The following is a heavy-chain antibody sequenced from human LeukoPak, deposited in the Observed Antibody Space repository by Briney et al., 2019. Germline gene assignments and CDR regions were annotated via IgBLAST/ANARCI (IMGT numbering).Heavy chain of an antibody. D-gene: IGHD3-22*01. CDR1: GFTFSSYG. Sequence: PGGSLRLSCAASGFTFSSYGMHWVRQAPGKGLEWVAVISYDGSNKYYADSVKGRFTISRDNSKNTLYLQMNSLRAEDAAVYYCATDSYYYDSSGSTFDYWGQGTLVTVSS. J-gene: IGHJ4*02. CDR2: ISYDGSNK. V-gene: IGHV3-30*03. CDR3: ATDSYYYDSSGSTFDY.